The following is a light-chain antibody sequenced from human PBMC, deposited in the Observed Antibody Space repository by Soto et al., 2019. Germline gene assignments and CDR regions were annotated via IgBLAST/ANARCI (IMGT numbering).Light chain of an antibody. V-gene: IGLV2-11*01. CDR2: DVT. CDR3: SSHAGSSVV. J-gene: IGLJ1*01. CDR1: SSDVGGYNY. Sequence: QSVLTQPRSVSGSPGQSVTISCTGTSSDVGGYNYVSWYQQHPGKAPKLMIYDVTTRPSGVPDRFSSSKSGNTASLTISGLQAEDEADYYCSSHAGSSVVFGTGTKVTVL.